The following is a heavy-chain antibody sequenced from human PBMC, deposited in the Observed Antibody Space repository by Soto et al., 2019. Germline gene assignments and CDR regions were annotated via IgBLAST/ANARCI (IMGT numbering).Heavy chain of an antibody. Sequence: GGSLRLSCAASGFTFSSYAMTWVRQAPGKGLEWVSAISASGGSTYYADSVKGRFTISRDNSKSTLFLQMNSLRAEDTAVYYCAKGGPYNSNGWFDPWGQGILVTVSS. CDR2: ISASGGST. D-gene: IGHD1-20*01. CDR3: AKGGPYNSNGWFDP. V-gene: IGHV3-23*01. CDR1: GFTFSSYA. J-gene: IGHJ5*02.